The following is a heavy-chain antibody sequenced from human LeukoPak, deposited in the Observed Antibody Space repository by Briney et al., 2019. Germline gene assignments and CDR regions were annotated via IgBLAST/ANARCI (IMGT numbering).Heavy chain of an antibody. Sequence: PGGSLRLSCAASGFTFSSYWMHWVLQAPGKGLVWVSRINSDGSSTSYADSVKGRFTISRDNAKNTLYLQMNSLRAEDTAVYYCARDPLFSYAFDIWGQGTMVTVSS. CDR3: ARDPLFSYAFDI. J-gene: IGHJ3*02. D-gene: IGHD3-10*02. V-gene: IGHV3-74*01. CDR2: INSDGSST. CDR1: GFTFSSYW.